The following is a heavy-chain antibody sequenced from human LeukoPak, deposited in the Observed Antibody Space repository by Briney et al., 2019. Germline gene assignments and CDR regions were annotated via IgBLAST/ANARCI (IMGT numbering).Heavy chain of an antibody. J-gene: IGHJ3*02. D-gene: IGHD1-26*01. Sequence: HPGGSLRLSCAASGFTFSSYAMNWVRQAPGKGLEWVSAISGVGGGGTYYADSVKGRFTISRDNSKNTLYLQMNSLRAEDTAVYYCARVFPGRGSYYAFDIWGQGTMVTVSS. CDR2: ISGVGGGGT. CDR3: ARVFPGRGSYYAFDI. V-gene: IGHV3-23*01. CDR1: GFTFSSYA.